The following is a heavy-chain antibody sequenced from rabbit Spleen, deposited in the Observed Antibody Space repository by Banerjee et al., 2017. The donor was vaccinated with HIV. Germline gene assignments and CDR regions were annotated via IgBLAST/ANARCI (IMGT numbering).Heavy chain of an antibody. CDR3: ARDTSTSFSSYGMDL. Sequence: QSLEESGGDLVKPGASLTLTCTASGVSFSSSSYMCWVRQAPGKGLEWIACINIVTGKSVYASWAKGRFIMSRTSSTTVTLQMTSLTAADTATYFCARDTSTSFSSYGMDLWGQGTLVTVS. D-gene: IGHD1-1*01. CDR1: GVSFSSSSY. J-gene: IGHJ6*01. CDR2: INIVTGKS. V-gene: IGHV1S40*01.